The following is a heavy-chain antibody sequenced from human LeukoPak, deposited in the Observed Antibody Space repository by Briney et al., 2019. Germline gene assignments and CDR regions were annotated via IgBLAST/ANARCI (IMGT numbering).Heavy chain of an antibody. V-gene: IGHV3-53*01. Sequence: GGSLRLSCAASGFTVSSNYMSWVRQAPGKGLEWVSVIYSGGSTYYADSVKGRFTISRDNSKNTLYLQMNSLRAEDTAVYYCARSRAGAAAGTGWFDPWGQGTLVTVSS. J-gene: IGHJ5*02. D-gene: IGHD6-13*01. CDR2: IYSGGST. CDR1: GFTVSSNY. CDR3: ARSRAGAAAGTGWFDP.